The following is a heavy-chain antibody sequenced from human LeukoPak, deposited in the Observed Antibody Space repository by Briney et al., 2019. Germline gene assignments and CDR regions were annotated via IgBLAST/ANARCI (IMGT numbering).Heavy chain of an antibody. Sequence: GSLRTSCAAPGFNFRSLWKNWVRQAPGKGPGWVANIKQDGGEKFYVDSVKGRFTISRDNSKNTLYLQMNSLRAEDTAVYYCARPLDSSSYGAFDIWGQGTMVTVSS. D-gene: IGHD6-13*01. V-gene: IGHV3-7*03. J-gene: IGHJ3*02. CDR1: GFNFRSLW. CDR2: IKQDGGEK. CDR3: ARPLDSSSYGAFDI.